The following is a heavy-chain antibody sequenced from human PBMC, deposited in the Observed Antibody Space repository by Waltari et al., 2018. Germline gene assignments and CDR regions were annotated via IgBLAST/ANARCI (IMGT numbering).Heavy chain of an antibody. J-gene: IGHJ4*02. CDR3: TRGGRDSSWYWRD. CDR1: GRCLRSYW. Sequence: EVQLVASGGGLAQPGGSLSCSWAAAGRCLRSYWMTWVGQASGKGPRWVANIKQDGSEKYYMDSVKGRFTISRDNAKNSLYLQMNNLRVEDTAVYYCTRGGRDSSWYWRDWGQGTLVTVSS. V-gene: IGHV3-7*01. D-gene: IGHD6-13*01. CDR2: IKQDGSEK.